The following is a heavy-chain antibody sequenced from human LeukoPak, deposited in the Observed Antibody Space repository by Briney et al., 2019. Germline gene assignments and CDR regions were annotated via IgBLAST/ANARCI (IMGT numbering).Heavy chain of an antibody. Sequence: PSETLSLTCTVSGGSITSGSHYWNWIRQPAGKGLEWIGRIYTSGSTKYSPSLKSRVTISIDTSKNQFSLKLSSVTAADTAVYYCARASYSYDISGWVPFDYWGQGTLVTVSS. D-gene: IGHD3-22*01. CDR1: GGSITSGSHY. J-gene: IGHJ4*02. CDR2: IYTSGST. V-gene: IGHV4-61*02. CDR3: ARASYSYDISGWVPFDY.